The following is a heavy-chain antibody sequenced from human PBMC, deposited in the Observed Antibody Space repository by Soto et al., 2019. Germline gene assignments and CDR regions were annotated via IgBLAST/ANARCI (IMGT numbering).Heavy chain of an antibody. Sequence: GGSLRLSCAASGFTFSSYSMNWVRQAPGKGLEWVSSISSSSSYIYYADSVKGRFTISRDNAKNSLYLQMNSLRAEDTAVYYCARDSGCGGDCRYYYYGMDVWGQGTTVTVSS. CDR2: ISSSSSYI. V-gene: IGHV3-21*01. J-gene: IGHJ6*02. CDR3: ARDSGCGGDCRYYYYGMDV. D-gene: IGHD2-21*02. CDR1: GFTFSSYS.